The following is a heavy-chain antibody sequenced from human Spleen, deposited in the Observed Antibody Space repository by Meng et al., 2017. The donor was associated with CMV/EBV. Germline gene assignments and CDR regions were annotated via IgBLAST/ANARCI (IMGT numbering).Heavy chain of an antibody. CDR1: GYTFTGYY. V-gene: IGHV1-2*02. CDR2: INPNSGGT. J-gene: IGHJ4*02. D-gene: IGHD2-2*01. CDR3: VSRSHCSSTSCLSFDY. Sequence: ASVKVSCKASGYTFTGYYMHWVRQAPGQGLEWMGWINPNSGGTNYAQKFQGRVTMTRDTFISTAYMELSSLRSEDTAVYYCVSRSHCSSTSCLSFDYWGQGTLVTVSS.